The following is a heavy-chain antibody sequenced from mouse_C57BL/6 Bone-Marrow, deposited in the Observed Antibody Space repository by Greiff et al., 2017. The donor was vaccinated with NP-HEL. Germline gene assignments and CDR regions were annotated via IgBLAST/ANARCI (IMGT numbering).Heavy chain of an antibody. CDR2: IRSKSNNYAT. D-gene: IGHD1-2*01. CDR1: GFSFNTYA. J-gene: IGHJ3*01. Sequence: EVKLMESGGGLVQPKGSLTLSCAASGFSFNTYAMNWVRQAPGKGLEWVARIRSKSNNYATYYADSVKDRFTISRDDSESMLYLQMNNLKTEDTAMYYCVRHLITTASYWGQGTLVTVSA. V-gene: IGHV10-1*01. CDR3: VRHLITTASY.